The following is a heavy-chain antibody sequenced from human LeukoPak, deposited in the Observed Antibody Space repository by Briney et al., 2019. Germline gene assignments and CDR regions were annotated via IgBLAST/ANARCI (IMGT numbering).Heavy chain of an antibody. J-gene: IGHJ4*02. D-gene: IGHD5-18*01. CDR2: VYTSGST. CDR1: GGSISSDSYY. Sequence: PSETLSLTCTVSGGSISSDSYYWTWIRQPAGKGLEWIGRVYTSGSTDFNPSLKSRASISLDTSKNQFSLKLSSVTAADTAVYYCARGYTYGHGAMFDYWGQGTLVTVSP. V-gene: IGHV4-61*02. CDR3: ARGYTYGHGAMFDY.